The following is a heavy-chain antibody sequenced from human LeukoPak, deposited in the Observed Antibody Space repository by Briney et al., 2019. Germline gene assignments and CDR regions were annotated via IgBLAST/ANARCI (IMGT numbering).Heavy chain of an antibody. D-gene: IGHD6-6*01. CDR1: GFTFSSYW. CDR2: ISTDGSST. J-gene: IGHJ3*02. Sequence: SGRSLRLSCAVSGFTFSSYWMHWVRQAPGKGLVWVSRISTDGSSTNSADSVNGRLTISRDNAKNTLYLQMNSLRAEDTAVYYCVREYSSSSGRAFDMWGQGTMVTVSP. CDR3: VREYSSSSGRAFDM. V-gene: IGHV3-74*01.